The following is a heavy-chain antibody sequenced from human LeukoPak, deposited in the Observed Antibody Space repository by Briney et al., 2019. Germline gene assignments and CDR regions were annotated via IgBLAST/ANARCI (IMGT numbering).Heavy chain of an antibody. V-gene: IGHV4-28*01. CDR2: IYHSGTT. J-gene: IGHJ4*02. D-gene: IGHD3-10*01. CDR3: ARKENVYYYFDY. Sequence: SDTLSLTCAVSGFSITRSSLWGWIRQPPGKGLEWIGYIYHSGTTYYNPSLQSRVTMSVDTSKNQFSLKLRSVNAVDKAVYYCARKENVYYYFDYWGQGTLVTVSS. CDR1: GFSITRSSL.